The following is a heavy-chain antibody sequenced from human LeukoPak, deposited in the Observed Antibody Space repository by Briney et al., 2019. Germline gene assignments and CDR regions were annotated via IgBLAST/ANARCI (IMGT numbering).Heavy chain of an antibody. CDR1: GITFSSYG. D-gene: IGHD3-10*01. Sequence: PGGSLRLSCAASGITFSSYGMHWVRQAPGKGLEWVAVIWYDGSNKYYSDSVKGRFTISRDNSKNTLYLQMNSLRAEDTAVYYCARDGYGSGSAYSDYWGQGTLVTVSS. CDR2: IWYDGSNK. J-gene: IGHJ4*02. V-gene: IGHV3-33*08. CDR3: ARDGYGSGSAYSDY.